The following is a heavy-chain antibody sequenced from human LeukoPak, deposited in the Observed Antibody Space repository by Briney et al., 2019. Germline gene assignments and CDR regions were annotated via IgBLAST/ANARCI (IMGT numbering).Heavy chain of an antibody. CDR2: INPNSGGT. J-gene: IGHJ3*02. V-gene: IGHV1-2*06. CDR1: GYTFTCYY. CDR3: AREGGSIVGATGSSDI. Sequence: ASVKVSCKASGYTFTCYYMHWVRQAPGQGLEWMGRINPNSGGTNYAQKFQGRVTMTRDTSITTAYMELNRLRSDDTAVYYCAREGGSIVGATGSSDIWGQGTMVTVSS. D-gene: IGHD1-26*01.